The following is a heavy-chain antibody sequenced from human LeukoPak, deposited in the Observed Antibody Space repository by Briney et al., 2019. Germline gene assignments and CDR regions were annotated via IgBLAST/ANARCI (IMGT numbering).Heavy chain of an antibody. CDR1: GFTFSSYA. Sequence: GGSLRLSCAASGFTFSSYAMHWVRQAPGKGLEWVAVISYDGSNKYYADSVKGRFTISRDNSKNTLYLQMNSLRAEDTAVYYCARGPAGYNWGQGTLVTFSS. D-gene: IGHD1-1*01. CDR3: ARGPAGYN. J-gene: IGHJ4*02. V-gene: IGHV3-30-3*01. CDR2: ISYDGSNK.